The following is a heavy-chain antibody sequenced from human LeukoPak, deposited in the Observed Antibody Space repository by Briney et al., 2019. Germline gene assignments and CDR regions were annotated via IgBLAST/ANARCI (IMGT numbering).Heavy chain of an antibody. D-gene: IGHD3-22*01. CDR3: ARTIYYYESTSYFSDAFDV. V-gene: IGHV3-74*01. J-gene: IGHJ3*01. CDR1: GFTFSNTW. Sequence: GGSLRLSCEASGFTFSNTWMHWVRQVPGKGLVWVSRINSDGSTTYADSVKGRFTISRDDAKNSLCLEMDSLRAEDTAVYYCARTIYYYESTSYFSDAFDVWGQGTMVTVSS. CDR2: INSDGST.